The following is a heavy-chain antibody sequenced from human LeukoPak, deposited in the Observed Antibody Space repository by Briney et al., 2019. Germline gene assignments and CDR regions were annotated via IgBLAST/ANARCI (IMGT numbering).Heavy chain of an antibody. V-gene: IGHV3-13*01. Sequence: GGSLRLSGTASGFTISIHDLHWVRQTTGRGLKWIAIIETGGDSYYADSVRGRFTVSRENAKNSLYLQMNSLRAGDTALYYCTRGSRRVQLPRSYDFDVWGQGTVVTVSS. J-gene: IGHJ3*01. D-gene: IGHD1-1*01. CDR2: IETGGDS. CDR1: GFTISIHD. CDR3: TRGSRRVQLPRSYDFDV.